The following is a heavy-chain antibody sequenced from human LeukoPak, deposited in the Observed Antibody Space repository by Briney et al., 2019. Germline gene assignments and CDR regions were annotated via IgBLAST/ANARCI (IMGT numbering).Heavy chain of an antibody. CDR3: ARWDLRDRGNLNFDY. CDR1: GGSISSSSYY. V-gene: IGHV4-39*07. J-gene: IGHJ4*02. D-gene: IGHD1-7*01. CDR2: IYYSGST. Sequence: SETLSLTCTVSGGSISSSSYYWGWIRQPPGKGLEWIGSIYYSGSTYYNPSLKSRVTISVDTSKNPFSLKLSSVTAADTAVYYCARWDLRDRGNLNFDYWGQGTLVTVSS.